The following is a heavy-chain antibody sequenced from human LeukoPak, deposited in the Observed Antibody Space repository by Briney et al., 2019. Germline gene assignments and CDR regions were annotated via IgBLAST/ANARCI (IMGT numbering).Heavy chain of an antibody. V-gene: IGHV3-23*01. Sequence: GGSLRLSCAASGFTFSSYAMSWVRQAPGKGLEWVSAISGSGGSTYYADSVKGRFTISRDNSKNTLYLQMNSLRVEDTAVYYCAKDRVGSGWYNWFDPWGQGTLVTVSS. CDR3: AKDRVGSGWYNWFDP. J-gene: IGHJ5*02. CDR1: GFTFSSYA. D-gene: IGHD6-19*01. CDR2: ISGSGGST.